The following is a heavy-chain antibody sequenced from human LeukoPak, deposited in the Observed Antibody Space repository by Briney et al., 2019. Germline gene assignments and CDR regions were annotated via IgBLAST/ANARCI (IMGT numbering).Heavy chain of an antibody. CDR3: ARLRSPGDFDY. CDR1: GGSISGSGYY. V-gene: IGHV4-39*07. Sequence: SETLSLTCTVSGGSISGSGYYWVWIRQPPGKGLEWIATIYYTGSTYYNPSLKSRVTISVDTSKNQFSLRLNSVTAPDTAMYYRARLRSPGDFDYWGQGTLVTVSS. D-gene: IGHD1-26*01. J-gene: IGHJ4*02. CDR2: IYYTGST.